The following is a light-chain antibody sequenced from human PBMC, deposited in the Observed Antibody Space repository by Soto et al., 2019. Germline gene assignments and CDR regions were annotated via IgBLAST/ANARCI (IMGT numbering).Light chain of an antibody. CDR1: SSDVGGYNY. Sequence: QSVLTQPRSVSGSPGQSVTISCTGASSDVGGYNYVSWYQQHPGKAPKLMIYDVSKRPSGVPDRFSGSKSGNTASLTISGLQTEDEADYYCSSYTSSRTLFGTGTKVTVL. CDR2: DVS. V-gene: IGLV2-11*01. CDR3: SSYTSSRTL. J-gene: IGLJ1*01.